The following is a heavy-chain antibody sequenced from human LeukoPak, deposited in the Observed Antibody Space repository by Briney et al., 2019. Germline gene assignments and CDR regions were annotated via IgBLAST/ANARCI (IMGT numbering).Heavy chain of an antibody. Sequence: ASVKVSCKASGYTFTSYDINWVRQATGQGLEWMGWMNPNSGNTGYAQKLQGKVTITRNTSISTAYMELSSLRSEDTAVYYCARGVSEMDVWGKGTTVTVSS. D-gene: IGHD2/OR15-2a*01. CDR1: GYTFTSYD. J-gene: IGHJ6*04. CDR2: MNPNSGNT. CDR3: ARGVSEMDV. V-gene: IGHV1-8*03.